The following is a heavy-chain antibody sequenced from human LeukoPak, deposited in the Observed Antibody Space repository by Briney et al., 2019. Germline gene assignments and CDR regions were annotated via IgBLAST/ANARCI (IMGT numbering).Heavy chain of an antibody. J-gene: IGHJ3*02. V-gene: IGHV5-51*01. CDR2: IYPGDSDT. D-gene: IGHD1-26*01. CDR1: GYSFTSYW. CDR3: ARHQVGATTPSHAFDI. Sequence: GESLKISCKGSGYSFTSYWIGWVRQMPGKGLEWMGIIYPGDSDTRYSPSFQGQVTISADKSISTAYLQWSSLKASDTAMYYCARHQVGATTPSHAFDIWGQGTVVTVSS.